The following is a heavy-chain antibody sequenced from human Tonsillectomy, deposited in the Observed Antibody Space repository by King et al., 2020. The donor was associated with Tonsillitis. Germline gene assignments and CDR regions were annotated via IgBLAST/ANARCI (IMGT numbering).Heavy chain of an antibody. CDR1: GFTFDDYA. CDR2: ISWNSGSI. CDR3: AKDIGLYNWNYPDY. D-gene: IGHD1-20*01. Sequence: QLVQSGGGLVQPGRSLRLSCAASGFTFDDYAMHWVRQAPGKGLEWVSGISWNSGSIGYADSVKGRFTISRDNAKNSLYLQMNSLRAEDTALYYCAKDIGLYNWNYPDYWGQGPLVTVSS. V-gene: IGHV3-9*01. J-gene: IGHJ4*02.